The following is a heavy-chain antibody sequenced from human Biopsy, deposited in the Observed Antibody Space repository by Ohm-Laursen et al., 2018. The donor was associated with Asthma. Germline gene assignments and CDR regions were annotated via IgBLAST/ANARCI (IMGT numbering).Heavy chain of an antibody. Sequence: ESSVKVSCKVSGDTLTERSIHWVRQAPGKGLEWMGGFDIEDGEASYAQKFKGRVTLTEDPSTDTVYMEVSSLRSEDTAVYYCARSSHINWGGYFDYWGQGTLVTVFS. V-gene: IGHV1-24*01. CDR1: GDTLTERS. CDR3: ARSSHINWGGYFDY. D-gene: IGHD7-27*01. CDR2: FDIEDGEA. J-gene: IGHJ4*02.